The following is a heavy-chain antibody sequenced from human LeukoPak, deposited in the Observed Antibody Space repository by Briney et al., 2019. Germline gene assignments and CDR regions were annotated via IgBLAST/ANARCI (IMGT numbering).Heavy chain of an antibody. CDR2: ISVGDRST. D-gene: IGHD3-22*01. CDR1: GFTFSSYV. Sequence: GGSLGLSCAAPGFTFSSYVMTWFRQAPGKGLEWVSSISVGDRSTYYADSVKGRFTISRDNARNTLYLQMNSLRAEDTALYYCARDYDKDYWGQGTLVTVSS. J-gene: IGHJ4*02. V-gene: IGHV3-23*01. CDR3: ARDYDKDY.